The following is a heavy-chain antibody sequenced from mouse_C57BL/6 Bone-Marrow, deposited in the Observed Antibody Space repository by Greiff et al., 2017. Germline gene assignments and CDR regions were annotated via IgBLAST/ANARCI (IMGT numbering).Heavy chain of an antibody. D-gene: IGHD1-1*01. CDR3: THYDISLTMDY. V-gene: IGHV14-4*01. J-gene: IGHJ4*01. CDR2: IDPENGDT. CDR1: GFNIKDDY. Sequence: VQLQQSGAELVRPGASVKLSCTASGFNIKDDYMHWVKQRPEQGLEWIGWIDPENGDTEYASKFQGKATITADTSSNTAYLQRSSLTSEDTAVYYCTHYDISLTMDYWGQGTSVTVSS.